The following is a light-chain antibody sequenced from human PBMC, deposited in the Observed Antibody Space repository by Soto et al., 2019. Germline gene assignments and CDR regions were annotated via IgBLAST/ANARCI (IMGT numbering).Light chain of an antibody. V-gene: IGKV3-20*01. CDR2: HAS. Sequence: EIVLTQSPGTLSLSPGERATLSCRASQSVTTNFLAWYQQKPGQAPRLLIYHASNRATGIPDRFSGSGSGTDFTLTISRLEPEDFAGYYCQQYSDSPPGYTFGQGTNLEIK. J-gene: IGKJ2*01. CDR1: QSVTTNF. CDR3: QQYSDSPPGYT.